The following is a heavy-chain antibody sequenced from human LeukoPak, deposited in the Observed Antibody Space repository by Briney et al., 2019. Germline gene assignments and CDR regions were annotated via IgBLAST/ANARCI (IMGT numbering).Heavy chain of an antibody. D-gene: IGHD6-13*01. Sequence: ASVKVSCKASGGSINIYAISWVRQAPGQGLEWMGWININSGGTKYSQNFQGRATMTRDTSVNTAYMELSGLKYDDTAVYSCARGDGSSWFQYWGQGTPVTVSS. J-gene: IGHJ4*02. CDR3: ARGDGSSWFQY. CDR1: GGSINIYA. CDR2: ININSGGT. V-gene: IGHV1-2*02.